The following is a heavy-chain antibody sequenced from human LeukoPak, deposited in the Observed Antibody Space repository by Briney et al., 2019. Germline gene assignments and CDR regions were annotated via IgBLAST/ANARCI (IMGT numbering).Heavy chain of an antibody. CDR2: ISIHNGHT. Sequence: ASVKVSCKASGYIFTNYGISGVRQAPAQGLEWMGWISIHNGHTNYSQKPQGRVTLTTDTSTSTAYMELRSLRSDDKAVYYCARVNLRPIIKFFDYWGQGSLVTVSS. CDR1: GYIFTNYG. J-gene: IGHJ4*02. CDR3: ARVNLRPIIKFFDY. D-gene: IGHD5-24*01. V-gene: IGHV1-18*01.